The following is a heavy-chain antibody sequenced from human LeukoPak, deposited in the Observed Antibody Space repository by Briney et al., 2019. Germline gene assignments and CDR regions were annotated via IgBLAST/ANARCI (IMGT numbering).Heavy chain of an antibody. D-gene: IGHD5-12*01. J-gene: IGHJ4*02. V-gene: IGHV7-4-1*02. Sequence: ASVKVSCKASGYTFTSYAMNWVRQAPGQGLEWMGWINTNTGNPTYAQGFSGRFVFSLDTSVSTAYLQISSLKAEDTAVYYCARWGDGRGYDWGFDYWGQGTLVTVSS. CDR1: GYTFTSYA. CDR2: INTNTGNP. CDR3: ARWGDGRGYDWGFDY.